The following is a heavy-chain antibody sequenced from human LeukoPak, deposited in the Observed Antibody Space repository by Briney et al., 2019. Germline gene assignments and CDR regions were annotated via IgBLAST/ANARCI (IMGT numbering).Heavy chain of an antibody. D-gene: IGHD3-10*01. CDR3: ARGMWFDTLFSAFDV. V-gene: IGHV4-4*02. J-gene: IGHJ3*01. CDR1: GDSICSMNW. Sequence: SETLSLTCSVSGDSICSMNWWTWARQTPGKGLEWIGEIYHTGSTNYNPSVESRVTISIDKSKNHLYLMLNSVTAADTALSYCARGMWFDTLFSAFDVWGQGTVVSVSS. CDR2: IYHTGST.